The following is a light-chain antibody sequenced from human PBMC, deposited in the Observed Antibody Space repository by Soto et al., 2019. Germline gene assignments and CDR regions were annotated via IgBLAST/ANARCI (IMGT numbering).Light chain of an antibody. CDR2: DAS. V-gene: IGKV1-33*01. CDR3: HHYDNVPTWT. Sequence: DPQLTQSPSSLSASVGDRVTITCQASHDISNYLNWYQHKPGKAPKLLIYDASTLETGVPSRFSGSGSGTVFSLTISSLQPEDFATYYCHHYDNVPTWTFGQGTKVEIK. J-gene: IGKJ1*01. CDR1: HDISNY.